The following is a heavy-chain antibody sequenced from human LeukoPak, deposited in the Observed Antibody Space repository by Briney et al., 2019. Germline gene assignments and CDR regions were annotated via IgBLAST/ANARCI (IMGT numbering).Heavy chain of an antibody. V-gene: IGHV3-11*04. CDR2: IKGNGATT. D-gene: IGHD3-10*01. Sequence: GGSLRLSCEASGFTFSNYYMSWIRQAPGKGLECVSHIKGNGATTYYADSVKGRFTISRDNAKNSLYLQMNSLRAEDTAVYYCARVMVRGVTDYYYYYYMDVWGKGTTVTISS. CDR1: GFTFSNYY. J-gene: IGHJ6*03. CDR3: ARVMVRGVTDYYYYYYMDV.